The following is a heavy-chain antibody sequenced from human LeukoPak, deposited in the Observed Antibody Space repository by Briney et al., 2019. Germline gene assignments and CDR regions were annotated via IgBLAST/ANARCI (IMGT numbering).Heavy chain of an antibody. Sequence: ASVKVSCKASGYTFTSYDINWVRQATGQGLEWMGWMNPNSGNTGYAQKCQGRVTMTRNTSISTAYMELSSLRSEDTAVYYCARDATTYYYYYGMDVWGQGTTVTVSS. J-gene: IGHJ6*02. CDR2: MNPNSGNT. CDR1: GYTFTSYD. CDR3: ARDATTYYYYYGMDV. D-gene: IGHD4-11*01. V-gene: IGHV1-8*01.